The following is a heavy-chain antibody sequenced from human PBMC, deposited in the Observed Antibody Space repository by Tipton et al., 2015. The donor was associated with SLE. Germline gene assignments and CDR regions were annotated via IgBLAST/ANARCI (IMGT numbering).Heavy chain of an antibody. CDR1: GGSISSSSYY. D-gene: IGHD6-6*01. V-gene: IGHV4-61*01. Sequence: LRLSCTVSGGSISSSSYYWSWIRQPPGKGLEWIGYIYYSGSTNYNPSLKSRVTISVDTSKNQFSLKLSSVTAADTAVYYCARVYFHSSSSGFDYWGQGTLVTVSS. CDR2: IYYSGST. CDR3: ARVYFHSSSSGFDY. J-gene: IGHJ4*02.